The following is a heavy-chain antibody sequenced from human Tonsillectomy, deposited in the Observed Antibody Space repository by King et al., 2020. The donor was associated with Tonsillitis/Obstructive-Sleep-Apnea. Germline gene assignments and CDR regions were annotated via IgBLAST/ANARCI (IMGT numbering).Heavy chain of an antibody. D-gene: IGHD7-27*01. CDR2: IWYDGSNK. V-gene: IGHV3-33*06. CDR3: AKELNGGSGYYSYGMDV. J-gene: IGHJ6*02. CDR1: GFTLSSYG. Sequence: VQLVESGGGVVQPGRSLRLSCAASGFTLSSYGMHWVRQAPGKGLEWVAVIWYDGSNKYYADSVKGRFTISRDNSKNTLYLQMNSLRAEDTAVYYCAKELNGGSGYYSYGMDVWGQGTTVTVSS.